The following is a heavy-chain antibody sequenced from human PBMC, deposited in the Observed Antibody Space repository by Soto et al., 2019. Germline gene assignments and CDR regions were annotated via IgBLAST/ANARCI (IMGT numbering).Heavy chain of an antibody. D-gene: IGHD1-1*01. Sequence: GGSLRLSCAASGFTFSSYAMSWVRQAPGKGLEWVSAISGSGGSTYYADSVKGRFTISRGNSKNTLYLQMNSLRAEDTAVYYCSIRNDYYYYSGMYVWGQATTVIGSS. CDR2: ISGSGGST. CDR1: GFTFSSYA. J-gene: IGHJ6*02. V-gene: IGHV3-23*01. CDR3: SIRNDYYYYSGMYV.